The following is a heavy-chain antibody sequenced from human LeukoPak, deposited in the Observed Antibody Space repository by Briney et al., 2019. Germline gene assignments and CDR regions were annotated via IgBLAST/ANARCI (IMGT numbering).Heavy chain of an antibody. J-gene: IGHJ4*02. D-gene: IGHD5-18*01. V-gene: IGHV4-34*01. CDR1: GGSFSGYY. Sequence: SETLSLTCAVYGGSFSGYYWSWIRQPPGKGLEWIGEINHSGSTNYNPSLKSRVTISVDTSKNQFSLKLSSVTAADTAVYYCARGGYSYGYDYWGQGTLVTVSS. CDR3: ARGGYSYGYDY. CDR2: INHSGST.